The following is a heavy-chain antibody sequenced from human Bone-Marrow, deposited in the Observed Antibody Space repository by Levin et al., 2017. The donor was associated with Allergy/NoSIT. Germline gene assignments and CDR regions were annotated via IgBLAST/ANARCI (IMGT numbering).Heavy chain of an antibody. J-gene: IGHJ5*02. CDR2: INPVNGNT. V-gene: IGHV1-3*01. CDR1: GYSFTHYA. Sequence: ASVNVSCKASGYSFTHYAIHWVRQAPGQRLEWMGWINPVNGNTKYSQNFQGRVTITKDTSASTVYVELSSLRSEDTAVYYCAREVIPRGSSRQWLPLDWFDPWGQGTLVTVSS. D-gene: IGHD5-12*01. CDR3: AREVIPRGSSRQWLPLDWFDP.